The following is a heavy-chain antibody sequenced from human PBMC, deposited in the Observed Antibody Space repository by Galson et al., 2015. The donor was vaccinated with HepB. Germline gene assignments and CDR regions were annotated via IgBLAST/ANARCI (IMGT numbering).Heavy chain of an antibody. CDR2: MNPNSGNT. CDR3: ARGIGGDYYYGMDV. CDR1: GSTFTSYD. V-gene: IGHV1-8*01. D-gene: IGHD2-15*01. J-gene: IGHJ6*02. Sequence: SVKVSCKASGSTFTSYDINWVRQATGQGLEWMGWMNPNSGNTGYAQKFQGRVTMTRNTSISTAYMELSSLRSEDTAVYYCARGIGGDYYYGMDVWGQGTTVTVSS.